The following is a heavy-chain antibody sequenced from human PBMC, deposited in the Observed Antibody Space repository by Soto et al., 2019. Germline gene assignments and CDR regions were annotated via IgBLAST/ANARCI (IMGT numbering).Heavy chain of an antibody. J-gene: IGHJ4*02. CDR1: GGTFSSYA. CDR3: ARIPRYSFPTSDDLDS. CDR2: ITPIYPTT. Sequence: SVKVSCKASGGTFSSYAISWVRQAPGQGLEWMGSITPIYPTTNYAEKFQGRLTVTADGSTNTAYMELNSLTSDDTAVYYCARIPRYSFPTSDDLDSWGQGTLVTVSS. D-gene: IGHD5-18*01. V-gene: IGHV1-69*13.